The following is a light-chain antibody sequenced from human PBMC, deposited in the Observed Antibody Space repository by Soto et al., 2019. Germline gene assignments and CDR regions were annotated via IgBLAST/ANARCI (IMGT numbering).Light chain of an antibody. CDR2: AAS. J-gene: IGKJ1*01. Sequence: DLQMTQSPSSVSASVGDRVTITCRASQGISNWLAWYQQKPGKAPELLIYAASSLQSAVASRFSGSGSGTDFTLTITSLQPEDFATYYCQQSNSFPWTFGQGTKVEIK. CDR3: QQSNSFPWT. V-gene: IGKV1-12*02. CDR1: QGISNW.